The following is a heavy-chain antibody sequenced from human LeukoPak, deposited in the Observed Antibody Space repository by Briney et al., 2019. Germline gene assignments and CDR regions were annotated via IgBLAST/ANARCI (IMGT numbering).Heavy chain of an antibody. CDR1: GFTFSTYI. V-gene: IGHV3-30*02. D-gene: IGHD1-14*01. J-gene: IGHJ3*02. CDR3: AKSLVGNRHDAFDI. CDR2: IRYDGSNK. Sequence: GGSLRLSCAASGFTFSTYIMMWVRQAPGKGLEWVAFIRYDGSNKYYADSVKGRFTISRDNSKNTLYLQMNSLRAEDTAVYYCAKSLVGNRHDAFDIWGQGTMVTVSS.